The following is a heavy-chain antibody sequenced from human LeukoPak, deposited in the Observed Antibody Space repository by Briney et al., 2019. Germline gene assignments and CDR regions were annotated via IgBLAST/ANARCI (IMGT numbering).Heavy chain of an antibody. D-gene: IGHD3-22*01. CDR2: IYYSGSI. V-gene: IGHV4-30-4*08. J-gene: IGHJ3*02. CDR1: GGSISSGDYY. Sequence: PSETLSLTCTVSGGSISSGDYYWSWIRQPPGKGLEWIGYIYYSGSIYYNPSLKSRVTISVDTSKNQFSLKLSSVTAADTAVYYCARGGLYYYDSSGYYAFDIWGQGTMVTVSS. CDR3: ARGGLYYYDSSGYYAFDI.